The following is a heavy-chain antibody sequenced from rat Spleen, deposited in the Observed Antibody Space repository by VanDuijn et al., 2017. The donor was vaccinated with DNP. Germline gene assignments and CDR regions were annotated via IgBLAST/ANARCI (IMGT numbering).Heavy chain of an antibody. CDR1: GFTFSDYA. J-gene: IGHJ4*01. D-gene: IGHD1-12*03. V-gene: IGHV5-25*01. CDR2: IKTGGGST. CDR3: ARHRASEYDGSHYRDYDMDV. Sequence: EVQLVESGGGLVQPGRSLKLSCAASGFTFSDYAMAWVRQAPGKGLEWVASIKTGGGSTYYPDSVKGRFTISRDNAKSTLYLQMSSLKSEDTATYFCARHRASEYDGSHYRDYDMDVWGQGTSVTVS.